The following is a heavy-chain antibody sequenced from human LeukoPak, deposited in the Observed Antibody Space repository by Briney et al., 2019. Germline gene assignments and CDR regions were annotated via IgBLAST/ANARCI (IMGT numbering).Heavy chain of an antibody. CDR2: ISGGVGST. CDR3: AKRYYGSGNYDPLFEY. J-gene: IGHJ4*02. D-gene: IGHD3-10*01. CDR1: GFTFSTYA. Sequence: PGGSLRLSCAASGFTFSTYAMGWARQAPGKGLEWVSGISGGVGSTYYADFVKGRFTISRDNSKNTLYLQMNSLRAEDTAVYYCAKRYYGSGNYDPLFEYWGQGTLVTVSS. V-gene: IGHV3-23*01.